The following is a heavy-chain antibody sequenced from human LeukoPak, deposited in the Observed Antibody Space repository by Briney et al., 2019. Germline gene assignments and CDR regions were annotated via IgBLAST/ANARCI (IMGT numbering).Heavy chain of an antibody. CDR2: IYPGDSDT. CDR1: GYNFITSW. D-gene: IGHD4-23*01. Sequence: GESLKISCKGSGYNFITSWIGWVRQMPGEGLEWMGIIYPGDSDTRYSPSFQGQVTISADKSISTAYLQWSSLKASDTAMYYCASLIYGGNSALNWGQGTLVTVSS. J-gene: IGHJ4*02. CDR3: ASLIYGGNSALN. V-gene: IGHV5-51*01.